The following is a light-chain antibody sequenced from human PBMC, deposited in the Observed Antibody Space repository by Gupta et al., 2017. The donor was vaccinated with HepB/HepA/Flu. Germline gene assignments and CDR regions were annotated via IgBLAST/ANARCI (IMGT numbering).Light chain of an antibody. CDR2: WAS. J-gene: IGKJ1*01. V-gene: IGKV4-1*01. Sequence: DIVMTQSPDSLAVSLGERATINFQSSQRVLYSSNNKNYLAWYQQKPGQPPKLLIYWASTRESGVPDRFSGSGSGTDFTLTISSLQAEDVAVYYCQQYYSTPWTFGQGTKVEIK. CDR1: QRVLYSSNNKNY. CDR3: QQYYSTPWT.